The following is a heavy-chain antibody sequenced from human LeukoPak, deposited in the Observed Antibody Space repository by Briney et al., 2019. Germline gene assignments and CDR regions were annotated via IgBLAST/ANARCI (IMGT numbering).Heavy chain of an antibody. CDR3: ARHQYYSNLDY. CDR1: GGSISSSSYY. Sequence: SETLSLTCTVSGGSISSSSYYWGWIRQPPGKGLEWIGSIYYSGSTYYNPSLKSRVTISVDTSKNQFSLKLSSVTAADTAVYYCARHQYYSNLDYWGQGTLVTVSS. J-gene: IGHJ4*02. CDR2: IYYSGST. V-gene: IGHV4-39*01. D-gene: IGHD4-11*01.